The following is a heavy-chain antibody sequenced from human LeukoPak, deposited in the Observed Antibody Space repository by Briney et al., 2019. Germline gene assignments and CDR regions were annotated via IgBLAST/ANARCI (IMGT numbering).Heavy chain of an antibody. V-gene: IGHV4-4*07. CDR1: GVSISSYD. D-gene: IGHD6-13*01. Sequence: SQTLSLTCTVSGVSISSYDWSWIRQPAGKGLEWVGRIYTSGSTNYNPSLKSRVIMSVETSKNQFSLQLNSVTGADTAVYYCARLSSTWYQDRYLDLWDRGTLVTVSS. CDR2: IYTSGST. CDR3: ARLSSTWYQDRYLDL. J-gene: IGHJ2*01.